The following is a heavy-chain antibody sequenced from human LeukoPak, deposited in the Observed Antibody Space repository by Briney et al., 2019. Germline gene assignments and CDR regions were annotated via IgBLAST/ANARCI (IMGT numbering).Heavy chain of an antibody. J-gene: IGHJ4*02. CDR3: ARDAIFGVATTEFGY. CDR1: GFTFSSYG. Sequence: GGSLRLSCAASGFTFSSYGMHWVRQAPGKGLEWVAVIWYDGSNKYYADSVKGRFTISRDNSKNTLYLQMNSLRAEDTAVYYCARDAIFGVATTEFGYWGQGTLVTVSS. V-gene: IGHV3-33*01. D-gene: IGHD3-3*01. CDR2: IWYDGSNK.